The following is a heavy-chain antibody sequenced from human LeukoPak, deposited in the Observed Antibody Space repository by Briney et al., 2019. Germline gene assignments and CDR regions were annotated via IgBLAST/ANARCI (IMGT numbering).Heavy chain of an antibody. CDR2: INSDGSSR. Sequence: GGSLRLSCAASGFTFSSYRMHWVRQAPGKGLVWVSRINSDGSSRYYADSVKGRFTISRDNAKNSLYLQMNSLRAEDVALYYCAKGVYDFWSGSPFDYWGQGTLVTVSS. J-gene: IGHJ4*02. CDR3: AKGVYDFWSGSPFDY. V-gene: IGHV3-74*01. CDR1: GFTFSSYR. D-gene: IGHD3-3*01.